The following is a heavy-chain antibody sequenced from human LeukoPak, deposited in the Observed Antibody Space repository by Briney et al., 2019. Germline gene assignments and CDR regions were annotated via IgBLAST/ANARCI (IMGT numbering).Heavy chain of an antibody. CDR3: ARDGHGVPLDY. D-gene: IGHD4-17*01. J-gene: IGHJ4*02. CDR2: ISYDGTEK. Sequence: QPGGSLRLSCVFSGFTLSGSAVHWVRQAPGKGLEWVAVISYDGTEKYYGDSVKGRFTISRDNSKNTLYLQMNSLRAEDTALYYCARDGHGVPLDYWGQGTLVTVSP. CDR1: GFTLSGSA. V-gene: IGHV3-30-3*01.